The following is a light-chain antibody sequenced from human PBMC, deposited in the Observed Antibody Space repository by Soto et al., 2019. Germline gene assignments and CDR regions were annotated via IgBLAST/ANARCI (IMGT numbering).Light chain of an antibody. J-gene: IGKJ1*01. CDR1: QSILYTSNTSNY. CDR3: QQHFITPRT. CDR2: WAS. V-gene: IGKV4-1*01. Sequence: IVMTQSQDSLDVSLGERATISCKSSQSILYTSNTSNYLAWYQQKPGQPPKLLISWASTRESWVPDRFSGSEDGTDFTLTLSRLQAEDVAVYYGQQHFITPRTFGQGTKVQIK.